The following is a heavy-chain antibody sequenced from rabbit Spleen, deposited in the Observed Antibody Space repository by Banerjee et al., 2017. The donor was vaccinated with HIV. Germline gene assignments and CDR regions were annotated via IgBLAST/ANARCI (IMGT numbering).Heavy chain of an antibody. Sequence: QSLEESGGDLVKPGASLTLTGTASGFSFSDYYYICWVRQAPEKGLEWIACINVGSSGRTYYASWAKGRFTISKTSSTTVTLQMTSLTAADTATYFCARDTGSSFSSYGMDLWGPGTLVTVS. D-gene: IGHD8-1*01. CDR1: GFSFSDYYY. J-gene: IGHJ6*01. V-gene: IGHV1S40*01. CDR2: INVGSSGRT. CDR3: ARDTGSSFSSYGMDL.